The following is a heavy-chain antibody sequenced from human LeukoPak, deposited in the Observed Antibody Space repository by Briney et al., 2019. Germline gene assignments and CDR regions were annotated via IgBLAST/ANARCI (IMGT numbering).Heavy chain of an antibody. CDR2: IYHSGST. V-gene: IGHV4-39*07. CDR1: GGSISSSSYY. D-gene: IGHD6-19*01. J-gene: IGHJ4*02. CDR3: ARFRVAGTRYFDY. Sequence: SETLSLTCTVSGGSISSSSYYWGWIRQPPGKGLEWIGSIYHSGSTYYNPSLKIRVTISVDTSKNQFSLRLSSVTAADTAMYYCARFRVAGTRYFDYWGQGTLVTVSS.